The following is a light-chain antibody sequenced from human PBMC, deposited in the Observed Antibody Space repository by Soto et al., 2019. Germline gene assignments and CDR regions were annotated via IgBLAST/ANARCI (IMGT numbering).Light chain of an antibody. J-gene: IGLJ3*02. CDR3: SAYTARSTLV. Sequence: QSVLTQPASASGSAGQSITISCSGTMRDVGAYNLVSSYQQHPGTAPKLIIYEVRNRPSGISSRFSGSRSGNTASLTISGLQPEDEGDYYCSAYTARSTLVFGGGTKVTVL. CDR1: MRDVGAYNL. CDR2: EVR. V-gene: IGLV2-14*01.